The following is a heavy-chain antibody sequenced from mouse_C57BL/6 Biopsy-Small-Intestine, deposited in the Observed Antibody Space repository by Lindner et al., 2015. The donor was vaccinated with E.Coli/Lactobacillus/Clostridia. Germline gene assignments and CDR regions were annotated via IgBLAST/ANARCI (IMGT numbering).Heavy chain of an antibody. CDR2: IYPGDGDT. CDR1: GYAFSSSW. V-gene: IGHV1-82*01. J-gene: IGHJ1*03. CDR3: ARRGGEGGLWYFDV. Sequence: VQLQESGPVLVKPGASVKISCKASGYAFSSSWMNWVKQRPGKGLEWIGRIYPGDGDTNYNEKFKGKATFTADTSSNTAYMQLSSLTTEDSAIYYCARRGGEGGLWYFDVWGTGTTVTVSS.